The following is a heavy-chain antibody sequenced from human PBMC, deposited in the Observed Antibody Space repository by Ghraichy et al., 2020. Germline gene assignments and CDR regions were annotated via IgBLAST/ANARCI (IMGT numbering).Heavy chain of an antibody. Sequence: SETLSLTCTVSGGSISSYYWSWIRQPPGKGLEWIGYIYYSGSTNYNPSLKSRVTISVDTSKNQFSLKLSSVTAADTAVYYCARGAITIFGVVYFDYWGQGTLVTVSS. J-gene: IGHJ4*02. CDR3: ARGAITIFGVVYFDY. V-gene: IGHV4-59*01. CDR2: IYYSGST. CDR1: GGSISSYY. D-gene: IGHD3-3*01.